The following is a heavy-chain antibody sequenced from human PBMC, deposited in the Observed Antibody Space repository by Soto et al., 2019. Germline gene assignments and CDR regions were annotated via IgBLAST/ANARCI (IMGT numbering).Heavy chain of an antibody. CDR3: ARDRSGYDQTPDY. Sequence: QVQLVESGGGVVQPGRSLRLSCATSGFSFKTYGMHWVRQAPGKGLEWVAVIWYDENHKYYADSVKGRFTISRDNSKNTLLLQMTSLRAEDTAVYYCARDRSGYDQTPDYRGQGTLVTVSS. V-gene: IGHV3-33*01. J-gene: IGHJ4*02. D-gene: IGHD5-12*01. CDR1: GFSFKTYG. CDR2: IWYDENHK.